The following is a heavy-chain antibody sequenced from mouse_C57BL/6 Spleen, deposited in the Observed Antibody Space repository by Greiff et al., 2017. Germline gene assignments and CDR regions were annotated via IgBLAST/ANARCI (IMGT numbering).Heavy chain of an antibody. J-gene: IGHJ3*01. D-gene: IGHD1-1*01. CDR3: ARYGTTVDPWFAY. Sequence: LVEPGASVKISCKASGYAFSSSWMNWVKQRPGKGLEWIGRIYPGDGDTNYNGKFKGKATLTADKSSSTAYMQLSSLTSEDSAVYFCARYGTTVDPWFAYWGQGTLVTVSA. V-gene: IGHV1-82*01. CDR1: GYAFSSSW. CDR2: IYPGDGDT.